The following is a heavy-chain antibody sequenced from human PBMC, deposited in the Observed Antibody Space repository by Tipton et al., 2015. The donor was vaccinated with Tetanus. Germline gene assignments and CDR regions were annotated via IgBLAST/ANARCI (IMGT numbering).Heavy chain of an antibody. Sequence: TLSLTCTVSGGSISSSSYYWGWIRQPPGKGLEWIGSIYYSGSTYYNPSLKSRVTISEDTSKNQFSLKLSSVTAADTAVYYCARGYSYGGGWFDPWGQVALVTVSS. CDR2: IYYSGST. J-gene: IGHJ5*02. CDR3: ARGYSYGGGWFDP. D-gene: IGHD5-18*01. V-gene: IGHV4-39*01. CDR1: GGSISSSSYY.